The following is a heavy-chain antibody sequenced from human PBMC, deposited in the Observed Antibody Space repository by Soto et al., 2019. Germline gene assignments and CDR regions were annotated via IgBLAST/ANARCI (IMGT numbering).Heavy chain of an antibody. V-gene: IGHV1-69*13. D-gene: IGHD6-13*01. CDR1: GGTFSSYA. CDR2: IIPIFGTA. CDR3: ASARDEQQLVLFNYYYGMDV. J-gene: IGHJ6*02. Sequence: SVKVSCKASGGTFSSYAISWVRQAPGQGLEWMGGIIPIFGTANYAQKFQGRVTITADESTSTAYMELSSLRSEDTAVYYCASARDEQQLVLFNYYYGMDVWGQGTTVTVSS.